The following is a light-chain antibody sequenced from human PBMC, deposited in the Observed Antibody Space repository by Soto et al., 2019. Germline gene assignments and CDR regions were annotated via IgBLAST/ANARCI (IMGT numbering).Light chain of an antibody. CDR2: EVS. Sequence: QSAMTQPPSASGSPGQSVTISCTGTGDYNYVSWYQQHPGKAPKPLIYEVSKRPSGVPVRFSGSKSGNTAALTVSVLQAEDEAHYYCSAHAGRNIVLFGGGTKVTVL. CDR3: SAHAGRNIVL. V-gene: IGLV2-8*01. CDR1: GDYNY. J-gene: IGLJ2*01.